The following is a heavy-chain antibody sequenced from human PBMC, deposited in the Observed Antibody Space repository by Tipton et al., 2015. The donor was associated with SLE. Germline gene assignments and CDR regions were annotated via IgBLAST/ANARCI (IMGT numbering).Heavy chain of an antibody. Sequence: TLSLTCTVSGGSIRSYYWSWIRQSPGKGLEWIGSIYDRGSTNYNPSLKSRVTISVDTSKNQVSLRLTSVTAADTAVYTCARHYNLFSAFDSWGQGTLVTVSS. CDR2: IYDRGST. V-gene: IGHV4-59*01. J-gene: IGHJ5*01. D-gene: IGHD3-3*01. CDR3: ARHYNLFSAFDS. CDR1: GGSIRSYY.